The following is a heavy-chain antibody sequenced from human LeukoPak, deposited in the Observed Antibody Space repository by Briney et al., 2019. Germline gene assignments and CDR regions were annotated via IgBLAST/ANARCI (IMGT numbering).Heavy chain of an antibody. CDR3: ASGSGSYYSPHFDY. CDR1: GFTFSSYG. J-gene: IGHJ4*02. Sequence: GSRRLSCAASGFTFSSYGIHWVRQAPGKGLEWVAVIWYDGSNKYYADSVKGRFTISRDNSKNTLYLQMNSLRAEDTAVYYCASGSGSYYSPHFDYWGQGTLVTVSS. CDR2: IWYDGSNK. D-gene: IGHD3-10*01. V-gene: IGHV3-33*01.